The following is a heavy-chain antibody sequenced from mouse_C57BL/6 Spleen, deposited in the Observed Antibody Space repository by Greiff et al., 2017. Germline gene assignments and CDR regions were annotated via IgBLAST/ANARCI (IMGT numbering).Heavy chain of an antibody. CDR1: GYSITSGYY. CDR2: ISYDGSN. Sequence: EVQLVESGPGLVKPSQSLSLTCSVTGYSITSGYYWNWIRQFPGNKLEWMGYISYDGSNNYNPSLKNRISITRDTSKNQFFLKLNSVTTEDTATYYCARGDTRGFAYWGQGTLVTVSA. V-gene: IGHV3-6*01. CDR3: ARGDTRGFAY. J-gene: IGHJ3*01. D-gene: IGHD3-3*01.